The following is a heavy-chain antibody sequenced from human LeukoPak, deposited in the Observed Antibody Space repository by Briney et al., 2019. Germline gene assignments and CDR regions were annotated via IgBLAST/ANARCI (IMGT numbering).Heavy chain of an antibody. Sequence: SSETLSLTCTVSGGSINSGDYYWSWIRQPPGKGLEWIGYIYYSGSTYYKPSLKSRATISVDTSKNQFSLNLNSVTAADTAVYYCARATVVAATIGWFGPWGQGTLVTVSS. J-gene: IGHJ5*02. D-gene: IGHD2-2*02. CDR3: ARATVVAATIGWFGP. CDR1: GGSINSGDYY. V-gene: IGHV4-30-4*08. CDR2: IYYSGST.